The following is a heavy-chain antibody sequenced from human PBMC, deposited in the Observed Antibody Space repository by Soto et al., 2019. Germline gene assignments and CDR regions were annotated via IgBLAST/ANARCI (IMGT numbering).Heavy chain of an antibody. V-gene: IGHV1-18*01. Sequence: QVQLVQSGAEVKKPGASVKVSCKASGYTFTSYGISWVRQAPGQGLEWMGWISAYNGNTNYAQKLQGRVTMTTDTSTSTAYMELKSLRSDDTAVYYFARDPPYSSGWYFSDKNGWFDPWGQGTLVNVSS. D-gene: IGHD6-19*01. CDR1: GYTFTSYG. CDR2: ISAYNGNT. J-gene: IGHJ5*02. CDR3: ARDPPYSSGWYFSDKNGWFDP.